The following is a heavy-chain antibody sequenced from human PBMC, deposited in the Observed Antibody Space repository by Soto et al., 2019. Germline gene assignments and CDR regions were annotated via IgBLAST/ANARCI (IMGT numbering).Heavy chain of an antibody. V-gene: IGHV5-51*01. CDR3: ARPHYYDSSGLKGWFGP. CDR2: IYPGDSDT. CDR1: GYSFTSYW. J-gene: IGHJ5*02. D-gene: IGHD3-22*01. Sequence: GESLKISCKGSGYSFTSYWIGWVRQMPGKGLEWMGIIYPGDSDTIYSPSFQGQVTISADKSISTAYLQWSSLKASDTSIYYCARPHYYDSSGLKGWFGPWGQGTLVTVSS.